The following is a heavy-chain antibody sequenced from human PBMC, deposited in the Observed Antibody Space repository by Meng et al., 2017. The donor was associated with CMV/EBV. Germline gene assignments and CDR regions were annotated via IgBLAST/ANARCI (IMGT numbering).Heavy chain of an antibody. V-gene: IGHV3-23*01. D-gene: IGHD1-26*01. Sequence: GESLKISCAASGFTFSSYAMSWVRQAPGKGLEWVSAISGSGGSTYYADSVKGRFTISRDNSKNTLYLQMNSLRAEDTAVYYCAKDRRRELLQGWFDPWGQGTLVTVSS. CDR2: ISGSGGST. CDR1: GFTFSSYA. CDR3: AKDRRRELLQGWFDP. J-gene: IGHJ5*02.